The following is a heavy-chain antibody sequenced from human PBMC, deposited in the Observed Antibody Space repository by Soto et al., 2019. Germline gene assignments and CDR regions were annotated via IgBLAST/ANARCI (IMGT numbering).Heavy chain of an antibody. CDR1: GFTFSSYE. CDR2: ISSSGSTI. J-gene: IGHJ4*02. V-gene: IGHV3-48*03. D-gene: IGHD3-10*01. Sequence: GGSLRLSCAASGFTFSSYEMNWVRQAPGKGLEWVSYISSSGSTIYYADSVKGRFTIPRDNAKNSLYLQMNSLRAEDTAVYYCARDRGGTRDFDYWGQGTLVTVSS. CDR3: ARDRGGTRDFDY.